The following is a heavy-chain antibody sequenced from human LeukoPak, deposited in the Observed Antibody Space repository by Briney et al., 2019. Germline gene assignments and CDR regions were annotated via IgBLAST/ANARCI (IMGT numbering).Heavy chain of an antibody. J-gene: IGHJ5*02. D-gene: IGHD3-22*01. V-gene: IGHV4-61*02. Sequence: TSSETLSLTCTVSGGSISSSSYSWSWIRQPAGKGVEWIGRIYTSGSTNYNPSLKSRVTISVDTSKNQFSLKLSSVTAADTAVYYCAREKIGYYDGSGRGWFDPWGQGTLVTVSS. CDR1: GGSISSSSYS. CDR2: IYTSGST. CDR3: AREKIGYYDGSGRGWFDP.